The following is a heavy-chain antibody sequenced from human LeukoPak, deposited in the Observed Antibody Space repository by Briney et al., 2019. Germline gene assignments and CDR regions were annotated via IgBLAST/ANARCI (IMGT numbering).Heavy chain of an antibody. V-gene: IGHV3-7*01. Sequence: GGSLRLSCAASGVTFSDHFLDWVRQAPGKGVEWGANIKEDGSEKYYGDSVKGPFTISRDNAKNSLYLQMNSLRAEDTAVYYCARDSSGYQWGQGTLVTVSS. CDR2: IKEDGSEK. J-gene: IGHJ4*02. D-gene: IGHD3-22*01. CDR1: GVTFSDHF. CDR3: ARDSSGYQ.